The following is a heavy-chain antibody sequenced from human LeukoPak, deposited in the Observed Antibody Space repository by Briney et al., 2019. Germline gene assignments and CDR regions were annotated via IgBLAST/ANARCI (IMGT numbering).Heavy chain of an antibody. CDR2: ICYSGST. D-gene: IGHD5-24*01. Sequence: SETLSLTCTVSGGSISSYYWSWIRQPPGKGLEWIGYICYSGSTNYNPSLKSRVTISVDTSKNQFSLKLSSVTAADTAVYYCARMNLEEGDYFDYWGQGTLVTVSS. CDR3: ARMNLEEGDYFDY. CDR1: GGSISSYY. V-gene: IGHV4-59*01. J-gene: IGHJ4*02.